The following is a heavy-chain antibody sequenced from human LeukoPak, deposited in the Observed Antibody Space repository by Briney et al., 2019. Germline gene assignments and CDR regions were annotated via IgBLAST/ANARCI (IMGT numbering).Heavy chain of an antibody. D-gene: IGHD3-9*01. CDR3: ARPSDNTYYDILTGYYHAEYFQH. CDR2: ISSSSSSI. J-gene: IGHJ1*01. Sequence: GGSLRLSCAASGFTFSNYSMNWVRQAPGKGLEWVSYISSSSSSIYYADSVKGRFTISGDNAKNSLYLQMNSLRDEDTAVYYCARPSDNTYYDILTGYYHAEYFQHWGQGTLVTVSS. V-gene: IGHV3-48*02. CDR1: GFTFSNYS.